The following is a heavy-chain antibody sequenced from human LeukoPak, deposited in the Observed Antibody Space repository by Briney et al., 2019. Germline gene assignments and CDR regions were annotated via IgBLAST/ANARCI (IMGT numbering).Heavy chain of an antibody. Sequence: PGGSLRLSCAASGFTFSSYTMNWVRQPPGKGLEWVSYISSSGNTIYYADSVKGRFTISRDNAKNSLYLQMNSLRAEDTAVYYCARGFGDLWGQGTLVTVSS. V-gene: IGHV3-48*04. J-gene: IGHJ5*02. D-gene: IGHD3-3*01. CDR3: ARGFGDL. CDR1: GFTFSSYT. CDR2: ISSSGNTI.